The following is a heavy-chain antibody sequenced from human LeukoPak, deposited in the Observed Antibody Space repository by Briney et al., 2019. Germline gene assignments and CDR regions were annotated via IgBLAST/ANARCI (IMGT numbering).Heavy chain of an antibody. Sequence: SQTQSLTCTVSGGSITSGNYYWSWIRQPAGEGLEWIGRIYPSGNTNYNPSLKSRVTISVDTSKNQFSLKLSSVTASDTAVYYCAREPHLGRYSSSRSSFDYWGQGTLVTVSS. CDR1: GGSITSGNYY. CDR3: AREPHLGRYSSSRSSFDY. CDR2: IYPSGNT. V-gene: IGHV4-61*02. J-gene: IGHJ4*02. D-gene: IGHD6-13*01.